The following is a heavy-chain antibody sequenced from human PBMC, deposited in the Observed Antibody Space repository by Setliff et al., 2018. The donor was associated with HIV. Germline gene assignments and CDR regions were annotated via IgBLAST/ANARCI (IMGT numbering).Heavy chain of an antibody. D-gene: IGHD5-12*01. CDR1: GGTFSSYA. CDR2: IIPIASVP. Sequence: GASVKVSCKASGGTFSSYAISWVRQAPGQGLEWMGGIIPIASVPNYSQKFRDRLTITADESTTTVYMDMSSLRSEDTAQYYCARGPLYGYDRGYFDYWGQGTLVTVSS. J-gene: IGHJ4*02. V-gene: IGHV1-69*10. CDR3: ARGPLYGYDRGYFDY.